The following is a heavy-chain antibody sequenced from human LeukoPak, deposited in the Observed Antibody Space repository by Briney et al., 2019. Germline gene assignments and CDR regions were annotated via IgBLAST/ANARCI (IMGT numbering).Heavy chain of an antibody. CDR2: INHSGST. V-gene: IGHV4-39*07. CDR1: GGSISSGSYY. CDR3: ASSSSSSWYNPPDV. J-gene: IGHJ6*04. D-gene: IGHD6-13*01. Sequence: SQTLSLTCTVSGGSISSGSYYWSWIRQPPGKGLEWIGEINHSGSTNYNPSLKSRVTISVDTSKNQFSLKLSSVTAADTAVYYCASSSSSSWYNPPDVWGKGTTVTVSS.